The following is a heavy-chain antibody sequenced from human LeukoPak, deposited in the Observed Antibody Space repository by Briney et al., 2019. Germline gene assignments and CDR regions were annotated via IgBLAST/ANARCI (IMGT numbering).Heavy chain of an antibody. J-gene: IGHJ1*01. V-gene: IGHV3-53*01. CDR1: GFSVSSNY. D-gene: IGHD2-21*02. CDR3: ARTDETAPAEDFQH. CDR2: IYSGGST. Sequence: GSLRLSCAASGFSVSSNYMSWVRQAPGKGLEWVSVIYSGGSTYYADSVKGRFTISRDNSKNTLYLQRKSLRAEDTAVYYCARTDETAPAEDFQHWGQGTLVTVSS.